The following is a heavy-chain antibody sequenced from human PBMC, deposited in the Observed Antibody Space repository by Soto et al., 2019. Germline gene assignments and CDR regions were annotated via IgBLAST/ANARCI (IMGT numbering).Heavy chain of an antibody. CDR2: IDWDDHK. Sequence: GSGPTLVNPTQTLTLTCTFSGFSLSTSGMCVSWIRQPPGKALEWLALIDWDDHKYYSTSLKTRLTISKDTSKNQVVLTMTNMDPVDTATYYCARIRDYYSSGYKNWFDPWGQGTLVTVSS. V-gene: IGHV2-70*01. CDR3: ARIRDYYSSGYKNWFDP. D-gene: IGHD3-22*01. J-gene: IGHJ5*02. CDR1: GFSLSTSGMC.